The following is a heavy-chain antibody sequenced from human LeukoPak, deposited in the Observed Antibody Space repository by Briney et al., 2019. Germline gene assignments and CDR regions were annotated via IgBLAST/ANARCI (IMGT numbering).Heavy chain of an antibody. J-gene: IGHJ4*02. V-gene: IGHV4-34*01. Sequence: SETLSLTCAVYGGSFSGYYWSWSRQPPGKGLEWIGEINHSGSTNYNPSLMSRVTISVDTSKNQFSLTPSYVPAAPPARFYFPRVGPPYSGYDFLIDYWGQGTLVTVSS. D-gene: IGHD5-12*01. CDR1: GGSFSGYY. CDR2: INHSGST. CDR3: PRVGPPYSGYDFLIDY.